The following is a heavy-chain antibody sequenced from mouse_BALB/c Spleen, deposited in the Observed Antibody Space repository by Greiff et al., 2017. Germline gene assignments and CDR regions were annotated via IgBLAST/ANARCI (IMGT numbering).Heavy chain of an antibody. Sequence: GITFNTNAMNWVRQAPGKGLEWVARIRSKSNNYATYYADSVKDRFTISRDDSQSMLYLQMNNLKTEDTAMYYCVRERDYGSSHQAWFAYWGQGTLVTVSA. CDR3: VRERDYGSSHQAWFAY. CDR2: IRSKSNNYAT. J-gene: IGHJ3*01. V-gene: IGHV10S3*01. CDR1: GITFNTNA. D-gene: IGHD1-1*01.